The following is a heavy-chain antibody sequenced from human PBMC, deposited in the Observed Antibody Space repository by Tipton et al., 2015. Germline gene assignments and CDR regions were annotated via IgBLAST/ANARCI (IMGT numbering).Heavy chain of an antibody. Sequence: GSLRLSCAASGFTFSDYYMSWIRQAPGKGLEWVSYIGSRGTTLYYADSVKGRFTISRDNSKNTLYLQMNSLRAEDTAVYYCAKASTILRFLEWPPDYYYGMDVWGQGTTVTVSS. CDR2: IGSRGTTL. J-gene: IGHJ6*02. CDR3: AKASTILRFLEWPPDYYYGMDV. CDR1: GFTFSDYY. V-gene: IGHV3-11*04. D-gene: IGHD3-3*01.